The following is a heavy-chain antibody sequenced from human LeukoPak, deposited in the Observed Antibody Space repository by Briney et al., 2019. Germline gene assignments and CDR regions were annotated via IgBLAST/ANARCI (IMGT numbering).Heavy chain of an antibody. CDR2: IDHRGDT. J-gene: IGHJ4*03. V-gene: IGHV4-34*01. CDR1: GGSFSPYY. Sequence: SETLSLTCAVYGGSFSPYYWSWIRQSPGKGLEWIAEIDHRGDTNYNPSVKSRVTISIDTSKNQFSLNMRSLSAADTAVSYCARGATISETGYFDFWGQGTLVTVSS. D-gene: IGHD5-24*01. CDR3: ARGATISETGYFDF.